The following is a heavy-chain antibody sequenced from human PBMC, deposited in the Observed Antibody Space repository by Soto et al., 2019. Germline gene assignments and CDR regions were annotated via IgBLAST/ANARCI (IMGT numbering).Heavy chain of an antibody. V-gene: IGHV3-33*01. CDR3: VRGDNWNDEASDY. CDR2: IWSDGNNR. CDR1: GFMFSNHG. D-gene: IGHD1-1*01. J-gene: IGHJ4*02. Sequence: VQLVESGGGVVQPGRSLRLSCAASGFMFSNHGMHWVRQAPGKGLEWVAVIWSDGNNRYYADSVKGRFTISRDNSKNTLYLQMNRLRAVDTAVYYCVRGDNWNDEASDYWGQGTLVTVSS.